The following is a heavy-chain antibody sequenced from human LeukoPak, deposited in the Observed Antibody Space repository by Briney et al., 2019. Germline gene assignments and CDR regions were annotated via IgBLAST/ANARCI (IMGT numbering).Heavy chain of an antibody. D-gene: IGHD3-16*01. CDR1: GYTFTGYY. CDR3: ARDQGGTYWFDP. J-gene: IGHJ5*02. CDR2: INPNSGGT. Sequence: AASVKVSCKASGYTFTGYYMHWVRQAPGQGLEWMGWINPNSGGTNYAQKFQGRVTMTRDTSISTGYMELSRLKSDDTAVYYCARDQGGTYWFDPWGQGTLVTVSS. V-gene: IGHV1-2*02.